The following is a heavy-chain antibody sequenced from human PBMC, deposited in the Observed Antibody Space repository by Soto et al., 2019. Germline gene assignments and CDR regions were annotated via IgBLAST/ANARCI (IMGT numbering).Heavy chain of an antibody. D-gene: IGHD1-26*01. J-gene: IGHJ5*02. Sequence: SETLSLTCTVSGGSVSSGSYYWSWIRQPPGKGLEWIGYIYYSGSTNYNPSLKSRVTISVDTSKNQFSLKLSSVTAADTAVYYCARDHIGARVGATTRGLRWFDPWGQGTLVTVSS. V-gene: IGHV4-61*01. CDR2: IYYSGST. CDR1: GGSVSSGSYY. CDR3: ARDHIGARVGATTRGLRWFDP.